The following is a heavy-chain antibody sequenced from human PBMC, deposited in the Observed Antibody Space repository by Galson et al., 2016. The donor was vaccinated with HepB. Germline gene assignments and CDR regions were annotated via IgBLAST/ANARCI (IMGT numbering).Heavy chain of an antibody. D-gene: IGHD3-10*01. V-gene: IGHV3-33*03. J-gene: IGHJ4*02. Sequence: SLRLSCAASGFSFSRFGMHWVRRAPGKGLEWVAYINPGGRQPSYPDSVRGRFTISRDDSQEILYLQINSLRAEDTAVYYCATDGSRGTKGDCFESWGQGTQVTV. CDR1: GFSFSRFG. CDR3: ATDGSRGTKGDCFES. CDR2: INPGGRQP.